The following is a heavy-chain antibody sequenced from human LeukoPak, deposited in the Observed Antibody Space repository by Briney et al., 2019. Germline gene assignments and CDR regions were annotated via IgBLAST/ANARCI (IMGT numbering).Heavy chain of an antibody. Sequence: SETLSLTCTVSGGSISSSSYYWGWIRQPPGKGLEWIGSIYYSGSTYYNPSLKSRVTISVDTSKNQFSLKLSSVTAADAAVYYCARDGGGYSYGYFDYWGQGTLVTVSS. CDR1: GGSISSSSYY. CDR2: IYYSGST. D-gene: IGHD5-18*01. V-gene: IGHV4-39*07. J-gene: IGHJ4*02. CDR3: ARDGGGYSYGYFDY.